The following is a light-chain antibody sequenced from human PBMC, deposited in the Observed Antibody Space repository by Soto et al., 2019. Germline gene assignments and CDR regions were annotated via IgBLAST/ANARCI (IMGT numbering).Light chain of an antibody. CDR1: QSISTL. V-gene: IGKV3-15*01. J-gene: IGKJ5*01. CDR2: SAS. Sequence: TKCPGILAESPGERATLSCRASQSISTLLAWYQQKLVQAPRLLIYSASTRATGIPARFSGSGSGADFTLPIISLQSEDFAVYYCQQDYDWPITFGQGTRLEIK. CDR3: QQDYDWPIT.